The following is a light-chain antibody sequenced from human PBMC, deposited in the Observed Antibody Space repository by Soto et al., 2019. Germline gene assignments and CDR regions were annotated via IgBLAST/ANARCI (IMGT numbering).Light chain of an antibody. CDR1: QSIKNW. Sequence: DIQMTQSPSTLSASVGDRVTTTCPASQSIKNWLAWYQQKPGTAPKFLIYDASTLESGVPSRFSGSGSGTEFTLTISSLQADDFATYFCQQYDDYPLTFGGGTKVDIK. CDR2: DAS. CDR3: QQYDDYPLT. V-gene: IGKV1-5*01. J-gene: IGKJ4*01.